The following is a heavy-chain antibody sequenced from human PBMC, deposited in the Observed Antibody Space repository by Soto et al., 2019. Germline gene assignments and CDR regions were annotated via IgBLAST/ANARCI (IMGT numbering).Heavy chain of an antibody. D-gene: IGHD3-10*01. CDR3: ARLSRITFIVN. Sequence: QVRLVQSGAEVKSPGTSVKVSCQTSGYTFADYSIHWVRQAPGQGLEYMGNIDPSTGTSDSAQTVQGRSSMTTDASRSTVYMELNNLRSGDTAVYYCARLSRITFIVNWGQGTLVTVSS. CDR1: GYTFADYS. CDR2: IDPSTGTS. V-gene: IGHV1-46*04. J-gene: IGHJ4*02.